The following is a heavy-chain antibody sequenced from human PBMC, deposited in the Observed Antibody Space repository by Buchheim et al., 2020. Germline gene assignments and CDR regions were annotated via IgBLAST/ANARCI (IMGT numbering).Heavy chain of an antibody. CDR3: GAEVGSREFDN. D-gene: IGHD2-2*01. CDR1: GFTFSSHA. Sequence: QVQLVESGGGVVQPGRSLRLSCAASGFTFSSHAMHWVRQPPGKGLEWVAIISYDRSYKDYLDSVKGRFTVSRDNFQNTLFLQMNSLRAEDTAVYYCGAEVGSREFDNWGQGTL. J-gene: IGHJ4*02. CDR2: ISYDRSYK. V-gene: IGHV3-30*03.